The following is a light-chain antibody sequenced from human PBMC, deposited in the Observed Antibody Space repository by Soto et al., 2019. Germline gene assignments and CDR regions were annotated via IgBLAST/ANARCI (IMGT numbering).Light chain of an antibody. CDR2: RNN. V-gene: IGLV1-47*01. J-gene: IGLJ1*01. Sequence: QSVLTQPPSASGTPGQGVTISCSGSTXNIGSNYVYWYQQLPGTAPKLLIYRNNQRPSGVPDRFSGSKSGTSASLAISGLRSDDEAGYFCATWDESLNGFYVFGTGTKVILL. CDR1: TXNIGSNY. CDR3: ATWDESLNGFYV.